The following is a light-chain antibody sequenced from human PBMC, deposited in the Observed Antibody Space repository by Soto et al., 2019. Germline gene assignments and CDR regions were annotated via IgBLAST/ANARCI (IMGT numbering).Light chain of an antibody. CDR3: QPYGSSPRYT. Sequence: EIVLTQSPGTLSLSPGERATLSCRASQSVSSSYLAWYQQKPGQAPRLLIYGASSRATGIPDRFSGSGSGTEFTLTISRLEPEDFAVYYCQPYGSSPRYTLGQGTKLEIK. CDR1: QSVSSSY. V-gene: IGKV3-20*01. CDR2: GAS. J-gene: IGKJ2*01.